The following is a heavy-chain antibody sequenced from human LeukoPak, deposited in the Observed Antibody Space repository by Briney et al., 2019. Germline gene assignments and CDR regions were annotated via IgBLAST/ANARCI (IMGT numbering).Heavy chain of an antibody. CDR1: GFTFSSYG. CDR2: IWYDGSNK. J-gene: IGHJ4*02. CDR3: ARDGEMATTIDY. V-gene: IGHV3-33*01. Sequence: GGSLRLSCAASGFTFSSYGMHWVRQAPGKGLEWVAVIWYDGSNKYYADSVKGQFTISRDNSKNTLYLQMNSLRAEDTAVYYCARDGEMATTIDYWGQGTLVTVSS. D-gene: IGHD5-24*01.